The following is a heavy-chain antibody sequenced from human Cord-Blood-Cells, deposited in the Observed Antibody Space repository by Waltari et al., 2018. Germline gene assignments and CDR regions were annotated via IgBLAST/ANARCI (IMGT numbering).Heavy chain of an antibody. Sequence: QVQLQQWGAGLLKPSETLSLTCAVYVGSFSGYYWSWTRQPPGKGLEWMGEINHSGRTNYNPSLKSRVTISVDTSKNQFSLKLSSVTAADTAVYYCARVVGCSSTSCYDYWGQGTLVTVSS. CDR2: INHSGRT. CDR1: VGSFSGYY. V-gene: IGHV4-34*01. J-gene: IGHJ4*02. D-gene: IGHD2-2*01. CDR3: ARVVGCSSTSCYDY.